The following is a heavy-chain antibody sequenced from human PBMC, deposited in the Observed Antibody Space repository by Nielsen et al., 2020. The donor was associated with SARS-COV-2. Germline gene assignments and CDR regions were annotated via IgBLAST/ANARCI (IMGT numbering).Heavy chain of an antibody. V-gene: IGHV3-20*04. J-gene: IGHJ4*02. CDR3: ARDLGGYFDY. CDR1: GFTFDDYG. Sequence: GESLKISCAASGFTFDDYGMSWVRQAPGKGLEWVYGINWNGGSTGYADSVKGRFTISRDNSKNTLYLQMNSLRAEDTAVYYCARDLGGYFDYWGQGTLVTVSS. CDR2: INWNGGST.